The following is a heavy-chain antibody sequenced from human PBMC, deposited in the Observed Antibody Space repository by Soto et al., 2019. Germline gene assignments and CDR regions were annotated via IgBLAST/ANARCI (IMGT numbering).Heavy chain of an antibody. D-gene: IGHD6-13*01. V-gene: IGHV4-59*08. CDR2: IYYSGST. J-gene: IGHJ6*03. CDR3: ARQSARRNPEYYYYYYMDV. CDR1: GGSTSSYY. Sequence: PSETLSLTCTVSGGSTSSYYWSWIRQPPGKGLEWIGYIYYSGSTNYNPSLKSRVTISVDTSKNQFSLKLSSVTAADTAVYYCARQSARRNPEYYYYYYMDVWGKGTTVTVSS.